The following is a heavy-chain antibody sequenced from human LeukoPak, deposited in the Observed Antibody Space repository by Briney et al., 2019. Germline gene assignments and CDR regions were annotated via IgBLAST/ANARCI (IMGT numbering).Heavy chain of an antibody. Sequence: GGSLRLSCTASGFTFSAYAMMWVRQAPGKGPEWVSAIRGGGTSEFYADSVKGRFRISRDNSKDTLFLQMNSLRAEDTAIYYCAKPRAMTTGVGRYFDLWGRGTLVTVSS. D-gene: IGHD1-1*01. J-gene: IGHJ2*01. CDR2: IRGGGTSE. V-gene: IGHV3-23*01. CDR1: GFTFSAYA. CDR3: AKPRAMTTGVGRYFDL.